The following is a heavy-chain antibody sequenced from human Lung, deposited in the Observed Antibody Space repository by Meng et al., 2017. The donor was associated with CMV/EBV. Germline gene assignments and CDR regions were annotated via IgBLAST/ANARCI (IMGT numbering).Heavy chain of an antibody. CDR2: INPSSGVT. CDR1: GYTFTGYY. V-gene: IGHV1-2*02. D-gene: IGHD1-26*01. Sequence: ASXXVSXKASGYTFTGYYMHWVRQAPGQGLEWMGWINPSSGVTRSAPKYQGRVTMTSDRYSTAYLELTSLTSDDTAFYYCARFGGAPVGSTPPDYWGQGTXVNGAS. CDR3: ARFGGAPVGSTPPDY. J-gene: IGHJ4*02.